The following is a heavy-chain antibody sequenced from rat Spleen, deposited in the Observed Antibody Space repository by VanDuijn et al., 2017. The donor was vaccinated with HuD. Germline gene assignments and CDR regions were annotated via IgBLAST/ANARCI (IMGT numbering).Heavy chain of an antibody. CDR3: ATVPEGDY. CDR2: ISTGGVNT. V-gene: IGHV5-27*01. D-gene: IGHD1-11*01. CDR1: GFTFSNYY. Sequence: EVQLVESGGGLVQPGRSLKLSCAASGFTFSNYYMAWVRQAPTKGLEWVAYISTGGVNTYYRDSVKGRFTVSRDNAKSTLYLQMDSLRSEDTATYYCATVPEGDYWGQGVMVTVSS. J-gene: IGHJ2*01.